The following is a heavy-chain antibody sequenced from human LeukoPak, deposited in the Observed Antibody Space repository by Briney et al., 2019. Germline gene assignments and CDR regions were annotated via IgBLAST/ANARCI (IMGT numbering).Heavy chain of an antibody. CDR2: ISYDGSNK. V-gene: IGHV3-30-3*01. J-gene: IGHJ6*02. CDR3: ARPPHYYYYGMDV. Sequence: GGSLRPSCAASGFTFSSYAMHWVRQAPGKGLEWVAVISYDGSNKYYADSVKGRFTISRDNSKNTLYLQMNSLRAEDTAVYYCARPPHYYYYGMDVWGQGTTVTVSS. CDR1: GFTFSSYA.